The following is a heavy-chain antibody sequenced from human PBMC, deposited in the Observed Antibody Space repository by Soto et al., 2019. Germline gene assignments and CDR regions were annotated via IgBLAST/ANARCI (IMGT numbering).Heavy chain of an antibody. Sequence: GGSLRLSCAASGFTFSSYAMSWVRQAPGKGLEWVSAISGSGGSTYYADSVKGRFTISRDNSKNTLYLQMNSLRAEDTAVYYCAKVRDSSSWYTLFDYWGQGTLVTVSS. D-gene: IGHD6-13*01. CDR2: ISGSGGST. V-gene: IGHV3-23*01. CDR1: GFTFSSYA. J-gene: IGHJ4*02. CDR3: AKVRDSSSWYTLFDY.